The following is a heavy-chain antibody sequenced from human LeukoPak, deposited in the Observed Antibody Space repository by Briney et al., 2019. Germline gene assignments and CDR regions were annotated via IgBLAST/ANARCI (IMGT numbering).Heavy chain of an antibody. D-gene: IGHD7-27*01. CDR3: ATIAPGDLFDS. CDR1: GYTFTSYY. Sequence: ASVKVSCKASGYTFTSYYMHWVRQAPGQGLEWMGIINPSGGSTSYAQKFQGRVTMTEDTSTDTAYMELSSLRSEDTAMYYCATIAPGDLFDSWGQGTLVTVSS. CDR2: INPSGGST. J-gene: IGHJ4*02. V-gene: IGHV1-46*01.